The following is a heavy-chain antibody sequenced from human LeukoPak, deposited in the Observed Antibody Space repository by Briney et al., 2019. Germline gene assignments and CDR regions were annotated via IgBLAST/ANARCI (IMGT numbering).Heavy chain of an antibody. Sequence: GGSLRLSCTSSGFTFGEYAMTWVRQASGKGLEWVGRIRSTANGYATAYAASVKGRFTISRDDSKNTAYLQMDSLKTEDTAVYYCTGNYYGSGSYADFDYWGQGTLVTVSS. CDR2: IRSTANGYAT. CDR3: TGNYYGSGSYADFDY. CDR1: GFTFGEYA. V-gene: IGHV3-73*01. D-gene: IGHD3-10*01. J-gene: IGHJ4*02.